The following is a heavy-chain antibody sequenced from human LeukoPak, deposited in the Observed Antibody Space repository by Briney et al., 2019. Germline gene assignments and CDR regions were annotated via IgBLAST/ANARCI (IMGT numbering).Heavy chain of an antibody. J-gene: IGHJ6*03. V-gene: IGHV4-34*01. CDR1: GGSFSGYY. CDR3: ARTANYYYYYLDV. Sequence: PSETLSLTCAVYGGSFSGYYWSWIRQPPGKGLEWIGKINHSGSTNYNPSLKSRVTISVDTSKNQFSLKLSSVTAADTAVYYCARTANYYYYYLDVWGKGTTVTISS. CDR2: INHSGST.